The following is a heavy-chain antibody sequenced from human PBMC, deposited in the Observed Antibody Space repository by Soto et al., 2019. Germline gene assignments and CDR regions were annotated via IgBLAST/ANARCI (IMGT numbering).Heavy chain of an antibody. V-gene: IGHV3-23*01. CDR2: ISGSGGST. J-gene: IGHJ5*02. Sequence: PGGSLRLSCAASGFTFSSYAMSWVRQAPGKGLEWVSAISGSGGSTYYADSVKGRFTISRDNSKNTLYLQMNSLRAEDTAVYYCAKSTDYDFWSGYYGTPKFDPWGQGTLVTVSS. CDR1: GFTFSSYA. CDR3: AKSTDYDFWSGYYGTPKFDP. D-gene: IGHD3-3*01.